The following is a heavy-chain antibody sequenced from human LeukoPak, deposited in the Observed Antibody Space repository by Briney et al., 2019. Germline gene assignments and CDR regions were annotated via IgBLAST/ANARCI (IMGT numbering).Heavy chain of an antibody. CDR1: VYTFTSYD. J-gene: IGHJ6*03. CDR2: MNPNSGDT. CDR3: ARVSSTYYYYMDV. D-gene: IGHD2/OR15-2a*01. Sequence: ASVTVSCKASVYTFTSYDINWVRQAPGQGLEWVGWMNPNSGDTGYTQKVQGTVTFTRNTSTSTAYMELWSLRLEDTAVYYCARVSSTYYYYMDVWGKGTTVTVSS. V-gene: IGHV1-8*01.